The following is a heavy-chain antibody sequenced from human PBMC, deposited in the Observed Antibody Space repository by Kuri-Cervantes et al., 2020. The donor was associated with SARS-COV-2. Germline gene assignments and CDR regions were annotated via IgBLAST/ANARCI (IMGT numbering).Heavy chain of an antibody. D-gene: IGHD5-18*01. CDR3: ARGYSLIDY. V-gene: IGHV4-59*01. CDR2: IYYSGST. Sequence: GSLRLSCTVSGGSISSYYSSWIRHPPGKGLEWIGYIYYSGSTNYNPSLKSRVTISVDTSKNQFSLKLSSVTAADTAVYYCARGYSLIDYWGQGTLVTVSS. CDR1: GGSISSYY. J-gene: IGHJ4*02.